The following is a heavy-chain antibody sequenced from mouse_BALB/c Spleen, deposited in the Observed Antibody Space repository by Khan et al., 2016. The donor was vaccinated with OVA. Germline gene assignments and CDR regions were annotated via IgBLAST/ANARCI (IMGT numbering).Heavy chain of an antibody. D-gene: IGHD2-14*01. Sequence: VQLQQSGAELAKPGASVKMSCTASGYTFSNYWIHWVKQRPGQGLEWIGYITPRSGYTYSNHTFTDKATLTTDKSSRTAYMQLSSLTSEDSADYDSAVDRIDYWGQGTMRTVSS. CDR3: AVDRIDY. J-gene: IGHJ2*01. CDR2: ITPRSGYT. CDR1: GYTFSNYW. V-gene: IGHV1-7*01.